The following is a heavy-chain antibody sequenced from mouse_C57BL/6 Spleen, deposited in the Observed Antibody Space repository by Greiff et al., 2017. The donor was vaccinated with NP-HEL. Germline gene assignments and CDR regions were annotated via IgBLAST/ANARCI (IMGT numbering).Heavy chain of an antibody. Sequence: QVQLQQSGPELVKPGASVKISCKASGYAFSSSWMNWVKQRPGKGLEWIGRIYPGDGDTNYNGKFKGKATLTADKSSSTAYMQLSSLTSEDSAVYFCARGKYYGRSYGYWGQGTTLTVSS. CDR3: ARGKYYGRSYGY. CDR2: IYPGDGDT. J-gene: IGHJ2*01. CDR1: GYAFSSSW. V-gene: IGHV1-82*01. D-gene: IGHD1-1*01.